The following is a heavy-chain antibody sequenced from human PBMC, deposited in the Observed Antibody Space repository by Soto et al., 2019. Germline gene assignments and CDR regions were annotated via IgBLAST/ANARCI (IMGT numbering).Heavy chain of an antibody. J-gene: IGHJ6*02. Sequence: QVQLVQSGAEVKEPGSSVKVSCKASGGTFANFIMNWVRQTPGQGLEWMGGIVPMFGTATYAEKFKGRVTISATESASTDYMALTSLRSEDTAVYYCARNGTYSSSLSQYAGRDVWGQRTTVTVS. V-gene: IGHV1-69*01. CDR3: ARNGTYSSSLSQYAGRDV. CDR2: IVPMFGTA. CDR1: GGTFANFI. D-gene: IGHD6-6*01.